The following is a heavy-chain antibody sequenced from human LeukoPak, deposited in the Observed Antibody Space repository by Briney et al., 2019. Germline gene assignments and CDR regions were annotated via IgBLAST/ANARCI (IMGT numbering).Heavy chain of an antibody. Sequence: GGSLRLSCAASGFTFSSYWMNWARQALGKGLEWVASINHNGNVNYYADSVKGRFTISRDNAKNSLYLQMSNLRAEDTAVYYCARASLEWLSRYGMDVWGQGTTVTVSS. CDR2: INHNGNVN. D-gene: IGHD3-3*01. V-gene: IGHV3-7*01. J-gene: IGHJ6*02. CDR1: GFTFSSYW. CDR3: ARASLEWLSRYGMDV.